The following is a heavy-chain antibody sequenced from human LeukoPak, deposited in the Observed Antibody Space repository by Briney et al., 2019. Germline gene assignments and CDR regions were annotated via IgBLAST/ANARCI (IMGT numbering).Heavy chain of an antibody. D-gene: IGHD6-13*01. Sequence: GGSLRLSCAASGFTFSNYAMHWVRQAPGKGLEWVAVISYDGSNKYYADSVKGRFTISRDNSKNTLHLQMNSLRAEDTAVYYCGRDPNSWTPNYWGQGTLVTVSS. CDR3: GRDPNSWTPNY. J-gene: IGHJ4*02. V-gene: IGHV3-30-3*01. CDR1: GFTFSNYA. CDR2: ISYDGSNK.